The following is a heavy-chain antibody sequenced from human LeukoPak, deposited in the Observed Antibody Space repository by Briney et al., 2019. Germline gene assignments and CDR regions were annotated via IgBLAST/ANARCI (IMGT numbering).Heavy chain of an antibody. CDR3: AKGGDTVKGYSYGRPLEY. Sequence: GRSLRLSCAASGFTFDDYAMHWFRQAPGKGLEWVSGISWNSGNIGYADSVKGRFTISRDNAKNSLYLQMNSLRAEDTALYYCAKGGDTVKGYSYGRPLEYWGQGTLVTVSS. V-gene: IGHV3-9*01. J-gene: IGHJ4*02. CDR2: ISWNSGNI. CDR1: GFTFDDYA. D-gene: IGHD5-18*01.